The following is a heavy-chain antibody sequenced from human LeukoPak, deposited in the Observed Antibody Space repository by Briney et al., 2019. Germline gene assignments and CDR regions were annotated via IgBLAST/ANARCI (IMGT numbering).Heavy chain of an antibody. CDR2: INWNGGST. V-gene: IGHV3-20*01. CDR1: GFTFSSYA. CDR3: ARAEDGFDAFDI. D-gene: IGHD5-24*01. Sequence: GGSLRLSRAASGFTFSSYAMHWVRQAPGKGLEWVSGINWNGGSTGYADSVKGRFTISRDNAKNSLYLQMNSLRAEDTALYHCARAEDGFDAFDIWGQGTMVTVSS. J-gene: IGHJ3*02.